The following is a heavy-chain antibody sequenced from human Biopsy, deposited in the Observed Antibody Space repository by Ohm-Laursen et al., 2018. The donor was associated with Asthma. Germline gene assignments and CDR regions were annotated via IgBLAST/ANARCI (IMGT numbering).Heavy chain of an antibody. CDR2: IKHDGSEN. CDR1: GFTFGDYW. D-gene: IGHD3-3*02. V-gene: IGHV3-7*01. J-gene: IGHJ1*01. CDR3: ARTFHFWSPHHAEHYQL. Sequence: SLRLSCTAFGFTFGDYWMSWVRQVPGRGLEWVANIKHDGSENNHVDSLKGRFTISRDNAKNSLYLQMNSLRAEDTAVYYCARTFHFWSPHHAEHYQLWGQGTLVTVSS.